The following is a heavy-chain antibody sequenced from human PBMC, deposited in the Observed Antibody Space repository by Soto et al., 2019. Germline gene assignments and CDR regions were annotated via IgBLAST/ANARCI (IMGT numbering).Heavy chain of an antibody. D-gene: IGHD3-3*01. V-gene: IGHV4-31*03. J-gene: IGHJ4*02. CDR1: GGSISSGGYY. CDR2: IYYSGST. Sequence: PSETLSLTCTVSGGSISSGGYYWSWIRQHPGKGLEWIGYIYYSGSTYYNPSLKSRVTISVDTSKNQFSLKLSSVTAADTAVYYCARLIGGSFGVVINYFDYWGQGTLVTVSS. CDR3: ARLIGGSFGVVINYFDY.